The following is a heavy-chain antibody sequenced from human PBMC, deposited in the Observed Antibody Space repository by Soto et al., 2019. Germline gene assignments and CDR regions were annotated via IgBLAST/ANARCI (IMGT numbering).Heavy chain of an antibody. CDR1: GFTFSSYA. CDR2: ISYDGSNK. V-gene: IGHV3-30*04. J-gene: IGHJ3*02. CDR3: ARVGEYYYDSSGYYDAFDI. Sequence: GGSLRLSCAASGFTFSSYAMHWVRQAPGKGLEWVAVISYDGSNKYYADSVKGRFTISRDNSKNTLYLQMNSLRAEDTAVYYCARVGEYYYDSSGYYDAFDIWGQGTMVTVSS. D-gene: IGHD3-22*01.